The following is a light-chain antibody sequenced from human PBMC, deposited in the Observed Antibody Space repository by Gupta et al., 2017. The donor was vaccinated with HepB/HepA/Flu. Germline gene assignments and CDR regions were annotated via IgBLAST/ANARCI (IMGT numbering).Light chain of an antibody. CDR2: DAS. CDR1: QNVRTY. J-gene: IGKJ4*01. Sequence: EIVLTQSPATLSLSPGERATLSCRASQNVRTYLAWYHQKPGQAPRLLIYDASTRATDIPARFSGSGSGTDFTLTISSLEPEDFAVYYCQQRSNWVTFGGGTKVEIK. CDR3: QQRSNWVT. V-gene: IGKV3-11*01.